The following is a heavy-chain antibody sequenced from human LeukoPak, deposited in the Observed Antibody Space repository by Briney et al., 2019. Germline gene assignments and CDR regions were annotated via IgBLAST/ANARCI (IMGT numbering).Heavy chain of an antibody. CDR1: GFTFSNYG. CDR2: ISEDGINK. Sequence: GGPLRLSCAASGFTFSNYGMHCVRQAPGKGLEWVAGISEDGINKYYADSVKARFTISRDNSKNTLYLQMNSLRAEDTAVYYRARVDILNYFDYWGQGTLVTVSS. J-gene: IGHJ4*02. V-gene: IGHV3-30*03. D-gene: IGHD3-9*01. CDR3: ARVDILNYFDY.